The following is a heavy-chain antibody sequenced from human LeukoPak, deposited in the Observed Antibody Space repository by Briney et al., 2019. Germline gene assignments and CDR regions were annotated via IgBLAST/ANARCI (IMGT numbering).Heavy chain of an antibody. D-gene: IGHD3-22*01. CDR1: GFTFSSYG. CDR3: ASLVYGDYDSSGLPVDY. V-gene: IGHV3-23*01. CDR2: ISGSGGST. J-gene: IGHJ4*02. Sequence: QPGGSLRLSCAASGFTFSSYGMSWVRQAPGKGLEWVSAISGSGGSTYYADSVKGRFTISRDNSKNTLYLQMNSLRAEDTAVYYCASLVYGDYDSSGLPVDYWGQGTLVTVSS.